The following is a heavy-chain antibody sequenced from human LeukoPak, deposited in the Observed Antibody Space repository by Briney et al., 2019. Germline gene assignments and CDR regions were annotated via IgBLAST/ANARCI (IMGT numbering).Heavy chain of an antibody. Sequence: SETPSLTCTVSGYSISSGYYWGWIRQPPGKGLEWIGSIYHSGSTYYNPSLKSRVTISVDTSKNQFSLKLSSVTAADTAVYYCARAFIAVAVPNWFDPWGQGTLVTVSS. CDR1: GYSISSGYY. CDR3: ARAFIAVAVPNWFDP. D-gene: IGHD6-19*01. CDR2: IYHSGST. J-gene: IGHJ5*02. V-gene: IGHV4-38-2*02.